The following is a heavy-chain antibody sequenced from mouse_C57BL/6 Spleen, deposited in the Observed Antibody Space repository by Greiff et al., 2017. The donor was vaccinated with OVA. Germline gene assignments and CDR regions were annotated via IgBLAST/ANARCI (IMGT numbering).Heavy chain of an antibody. V-gene: IGHV5-6*01. CDR2: ISSGGSYT. CDR3: ARPRDYGDYFDY. D-gene: IGHD1-1*02. CDR1: GFTFSSYG. J-gene: IGHJ2*01. Sequence: EVQGVESGGDLVKPGGSLKLSCAASGFTFSSYGMSWVRQTPDKRLEWVATISSGGSYTYYPDSVKGRFTISRDNAKNTLYLQMSSLKSEDTAMYYCARPRDYGDYFDYWGQGTTLTVSS.